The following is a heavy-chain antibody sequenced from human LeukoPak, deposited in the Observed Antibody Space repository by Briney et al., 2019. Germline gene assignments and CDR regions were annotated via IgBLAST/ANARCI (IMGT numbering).Heavy chain of an antibody. D-gene: IGHD3-22*01. Sequence: ASVKVSCKASGYTFTSYDINWVRQATGHGLEWMGWMNPNSGNTGYAQKFQGRVTMTRNTSISTAYMELSSLRSEDTAVYYCARGSGYYYVRPFDYWGQGTLVTVSS. CDR1: GYTFTSYD. V-gene: IGHV1-8*01. J-gene: IGHJ4*02. CDR3: ARGSGYYYVRPFDY. CDR2: MNPNSGNT.